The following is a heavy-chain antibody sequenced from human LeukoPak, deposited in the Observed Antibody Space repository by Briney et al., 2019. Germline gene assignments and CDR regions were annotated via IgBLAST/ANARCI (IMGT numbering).Heavy chain of an antibody. J-gene: IGHJ5*02. CDR2: IYYTGNA. V-gene: IGHV4-30-4*01. Sequence: SETLSLTCIVSGGSISSGDYYWSWIRQPPGKGLEWIGYIYYTGNANNNPSLTSRVTMSLDTSKNQFSLKLSSVTAADTAVYYCARAGDRSGYYVSWFDPWGQGTLVTVSS. CDR1: GGSISSGDYY. D-gene: IGHD3-22*01. CDR3: ARAGDRSGYYVSWFDP.